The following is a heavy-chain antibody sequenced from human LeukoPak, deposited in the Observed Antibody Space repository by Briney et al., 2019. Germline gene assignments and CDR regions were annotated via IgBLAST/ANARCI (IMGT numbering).Heavy chain of an antibody. D-gene: IGHD2/OR15-2a*01. V-gene: IGHV5-51*01. CDR1: ALTTHW. CDR2: IYLGDSDI. CDR3: ARAGYSNRWYGVDY. Sequence: GESLKIPCLNSALTTHWIGRVRAKPGTGLEWMGIIYLGDSDIKYSPSFQGQVTISADQSKYTAYLQWSSLKASDSAMYYCARAGYSNRWYGVDYWGQGTLVTVSS. J-gene: IGHJ4*02.